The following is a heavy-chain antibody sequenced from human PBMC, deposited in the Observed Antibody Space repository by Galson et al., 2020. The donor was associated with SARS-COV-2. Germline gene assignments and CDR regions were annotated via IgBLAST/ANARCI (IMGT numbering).Heavy chain of an antibody. V-gene: IGHV3-30*18. CDR3: AKASHHVGAYYYYCCMDV. CDR1: GSTFSTYG. CDR2: IQYDGRNK. Sequence: TGRSLRLSCAPSGSTFSTYGMHWVRQAPGKGLAWVAVIQYDGRNKYYADPVKGRFTIPRDNAKNTLYLQMNSLRAEDTAVYYCAKASHHVGAYYYYCCMDVWGQGPTVAVSS. J-gene: IGHJ6*02.